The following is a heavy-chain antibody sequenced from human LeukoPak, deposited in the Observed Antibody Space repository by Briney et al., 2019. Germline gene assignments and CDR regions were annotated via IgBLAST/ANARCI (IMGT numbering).Heavy chain of an antibody. CDR1: RLTFRNHG. CDR3: VKDYGVSGTGGAWLDL. D-gene: IGHD1-20*01. Sequence: GGSLRLSCVQSRLTFRNHGMHWVRQPPGTGLEWVSFIRYDGSNKHYGDPVQGRFTISRDTSKNTLYVQMNSLRVEDTAVYYCVKDYGVSGTGGAWLDLWGQGTQVTVSS. CDR2: IRYDGSNK. V-gene: IGHV3-30*02. J-gene: IGHJ5*02.